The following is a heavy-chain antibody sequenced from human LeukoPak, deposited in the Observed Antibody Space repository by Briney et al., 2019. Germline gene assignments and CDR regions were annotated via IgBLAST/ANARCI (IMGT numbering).Heavy chain of an antibody. V-gene: IGHV4-59*01. Sequence: PSETLSLTCTVSGGSIRSYYWSWIRQPPGKGLEWIGDIYYSGSTNYNPSLKSRVSISVDTSKNQFSLKLSSVTAADTPVYYCARTGSTVTMLYPFDHWGQGTLVTVSS. CDR3: ARTGSTVTMLYPFDH. D-gene: IGHD4-17*01. CDR1: GGSIRSYY. J-gene: IGHJ4*02. CDR2: IYYSGST.